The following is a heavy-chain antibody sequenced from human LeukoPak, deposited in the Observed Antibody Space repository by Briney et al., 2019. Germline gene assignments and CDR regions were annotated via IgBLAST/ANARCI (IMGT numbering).Heavy chain of an antibody. CDR2: IYTSGKT. D-gene: IGHD2-8*01. V-gene: IGHV4-4*07. J-gene: IGHJ6*03. CDR1: NGSISTYC. CDR3: ARHPRTLSTPYYYFYYMDV. Sequence: SETLSLTCTVSNGSISTYCWTWVRQSAGKGLEYIGRIYTSGKTKYNSSLKSRVTMSVGTSKNQFSLRLSSVTAAETAVYYCARHPRTLSTPYYYFYYMDVWGKGTTVTVSS.